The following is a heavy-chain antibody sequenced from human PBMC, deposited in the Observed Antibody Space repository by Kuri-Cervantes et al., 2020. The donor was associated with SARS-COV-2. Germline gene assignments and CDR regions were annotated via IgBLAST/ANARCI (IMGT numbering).Heavy chain of an antibody. V-gene: IGHV3-23*01. Sequence: GESLKISCAASGFTFSSYAMSWVRRAPGKGLEWVSAISGSGGSTYYADSVKGRFTISRDNSKNTLYLQMNSLRAEDTAVYYCARVVQWRLLSDDYYYMDVWGKGTTVTVSS. CDR2: ISGSGGST. CDR1: GFTFSSYA. CDR3: ARVVQWRLLSDDYYYMDV. J-gene: IGHJ6*03. D-gene: IGHD6-25*01.